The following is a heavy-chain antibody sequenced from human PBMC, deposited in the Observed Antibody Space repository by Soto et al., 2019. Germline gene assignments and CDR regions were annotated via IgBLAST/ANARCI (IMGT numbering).Heavy chain of an antibody. Sequence: GESLKISCAASGFTFSSYSMNWVRQAPGKGLEWVSSISSSSSYIYYADSVKGRFTISRDNAKNSLYLQMNSLRAEDTAVYYCARDTIFGVVYWFDPWGQGTLVTVSS. CDR1: GFTFSSYS. CDR2: ISSSSSYI. V-gene: IGHV3-21*01. CDR3: ARDTIFGVVYWFDP. D-gene: IGHD3-3*01. J-gene: IGHJ5*02.